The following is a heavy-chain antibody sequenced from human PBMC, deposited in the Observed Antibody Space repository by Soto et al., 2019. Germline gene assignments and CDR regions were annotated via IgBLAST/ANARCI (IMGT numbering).Heavy chain of an antibody. CDR2: IYSGGST. Sequence: EVQLVESGGGLVQPGGSLRLSCAASGFIVSSTYMTWVRQAPGKGLEWVSVIYSGGSTFYADSVKGRFTISRDNSKNTLYLQMNNLRAEDTAVYYCARVWYNLNEADYWGQGTLVTVSP. CDR1: GFIVSSTY. V-gene: IGHV3-66*01. J-gene: IGHJ4*02. D-gene: IGHD1-20*01. CDR3: ARVWYNLNEADY.